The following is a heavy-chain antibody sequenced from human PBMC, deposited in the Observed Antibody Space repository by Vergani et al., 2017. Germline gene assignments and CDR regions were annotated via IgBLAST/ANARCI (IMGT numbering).Heavy chain of an antibody. D-gene: IGHD3-10*01. Sequence: QVQLVQSGAEVKKPGSSVKVSCKASGGTFSSYTISWVRQAPGQGLEWMGRIIPILGIANYAQKFQGRVTITADKFTSTAYMELSSLRSEDTAVYYCARDQRVTMVRGVVYGMDVWGQGTTVTVSS. CDR1: GGTFSSYT. V-gene: IGHV1-69*08. J-gene: IGHJ6*02. CDR3: ARDQRVTMVRGVVYGMDV. CDR2: IIPILGIA.